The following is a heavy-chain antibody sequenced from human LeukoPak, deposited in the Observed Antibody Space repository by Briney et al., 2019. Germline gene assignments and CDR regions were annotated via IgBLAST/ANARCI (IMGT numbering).Heavy chain of an antibody. CDR3: ARDRVLGDYSLEAFDI. J-gene: IGHJ3*02. D-gene: IGHD4-17*01. Sequence: PGGSLRLSCAASGFTFSSYSMNWVRQAPGKGLEWVSSISSSSSYIYYADSVKGRFTISRDNAKNSLYLQMNSLRAEDTAVYYCARDRVLGDYSLEAFDIWGQGTMVTVSS. CDR1: GFTFSSYS. CDR2: ISSSSSYI. V-gene: IGHV3-21*01.